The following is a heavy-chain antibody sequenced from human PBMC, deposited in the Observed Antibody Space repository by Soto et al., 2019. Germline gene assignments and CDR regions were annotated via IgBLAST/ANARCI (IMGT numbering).Heavy chain of an antibody. CDR3: ARLYCSGGSYYTNFPPSNWFDP. V-gene: IGHV1-18*04. CDR2: ISAYNGNT. Sequence: ASVKVSCKASGYTFTSYGISWVRQAPGQGLEWMGWISAYNGNTNYAQKLQGRVTMTTDTSTSTAYMELRSLRSDDTAVYYCARLYCSGGSYYTNFPPSNWFDPWGQGTLVTVSS. CDR1: GYTFTSYG. J-gene: IGHJ5*02. D-gene: IGHD2-15*01.